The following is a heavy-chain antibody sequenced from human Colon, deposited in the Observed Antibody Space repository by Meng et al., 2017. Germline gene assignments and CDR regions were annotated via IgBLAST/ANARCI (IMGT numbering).Heavy chain of an antibody. CDR1: GGSFDNYA. J-gene: IGHJ4*02. CDR2: IIPGVGTT. CDR3: ARDRRNYYLDL. D-gene: IGHD6-6*01. Sequence: QVQLMQSGAEVKTPGSSVRVSCKASGGSFDNYAISWVRQAPGQGLERVGGIIPGVGTTNYAQRFQGRVTITTDRSAGTVFMQLNSLRFEDTAVYYCARDRRNYYLDLLGQGTLVTVSS. V-gene: IGHV1-69*05.